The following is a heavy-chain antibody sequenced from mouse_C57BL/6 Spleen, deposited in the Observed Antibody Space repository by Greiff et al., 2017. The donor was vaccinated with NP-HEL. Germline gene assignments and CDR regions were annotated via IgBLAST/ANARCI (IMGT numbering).Heavy chain of an antibody. CDR1: GFTFSSYT. CDR3: ARPITTVVAEGWFAY. CDR2: ISGGGGNT. V-gene: IGHV5-9*01. D-gene: IGHD1-1*01. Sequence: DVKLVESGGGLVKPGGSLKLSCAASGFTFSSYTMSWVRQTPEKRLEWVATISGGGGNTYYPDSVKGRFTISRDNAKNTLYLQMSSLRSEDTALYYCARPITTVVAEGWFAYWGQGTLVTVSA. J-gene: IGHJ3*01.